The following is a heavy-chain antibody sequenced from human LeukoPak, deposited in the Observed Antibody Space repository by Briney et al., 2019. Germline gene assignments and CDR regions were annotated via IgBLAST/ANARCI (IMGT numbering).Heavy chain of an antibody. CDR1: GFTFSSYG. V-gene: IGHV3-30*03. CDR3: ARDTPGGDIYDY. D-gene: IGHD3-9*01. Sequence: GRSLRLSCAASGFTFSSYGMHWVRQAPGKGLEWVAVMSYDGSNKYYADSVKGRFTISRDNAKNSLYLQMNSLRAEDTAVYYCARDTPGGDIYDYWGQGTLVTVSS. J-gene: IGHJ4*02. CDR2: MSYDGSNK.